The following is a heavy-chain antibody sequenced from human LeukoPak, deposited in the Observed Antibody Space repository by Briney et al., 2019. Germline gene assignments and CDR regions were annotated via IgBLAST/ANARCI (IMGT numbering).Heavy chain of an antibody. J-gene: IGHJ4*02. V-gene: IGHV3-23*01. CDR3: AKELYYYDSSGTRE. D-gene: IGHD3-22*01. CDR1: GFTFSSYA. CDR2: ISGSGGST. Sequence: PGGSLRLSCAASGFTFSSYAVSWVRQAPGKGLEWVSAISGSGGSTYYADSVKGRFTISRDNSENTLYLQMNSLRAEDTAVYYCAKELYYYDSSGTREWGQGTLVTVSS.